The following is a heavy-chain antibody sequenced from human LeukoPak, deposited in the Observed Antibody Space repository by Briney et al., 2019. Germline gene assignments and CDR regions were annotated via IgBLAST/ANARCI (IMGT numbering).Heavy chain of an antibody. Sequence: GGSLRLSCAASGFTFSNAWMSWVRQAPGKGLEWVGRIKSKTDGGTTDYAAPVKGRFTISRDDSKNTLYLQMNSLKTEDTAVYYCTTDYPGMVVIAIRAFDYWGQGTLVTVSS. D-gene: IGHD2-21*01. CDR2: IKSKTDGGTT. J-gene: IGHJ4*02. CDR3: TTDYPGMVVIAIRAFDY. V-gene: IGHV3-15*01. CDR1: GFTFSNAW.